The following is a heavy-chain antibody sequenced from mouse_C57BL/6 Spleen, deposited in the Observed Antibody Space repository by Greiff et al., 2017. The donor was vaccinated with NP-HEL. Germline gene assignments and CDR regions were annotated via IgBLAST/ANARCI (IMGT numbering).Heavy chain of an antibody. CDR1: GYTFTDYE. CDR2: IDPETGGT. J-gene: IGHJ4*01. Sequence: VQLQQSGAELVRPGASVTLSCKASGYTFTDYEMHWVKQTPVHGLEWIGAIDPETGGTAYNQKFKGKAILTADKSSSTAYMELRSLTSEDSAVYYCTRLGDYAMDYWGQGTSVTVSS. V-gene: IGHV1-15*01. CDR3: TRLGDYAMDY.